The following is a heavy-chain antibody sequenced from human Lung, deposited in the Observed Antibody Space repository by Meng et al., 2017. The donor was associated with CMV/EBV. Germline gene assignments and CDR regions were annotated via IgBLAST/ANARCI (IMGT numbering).Heavy chain of an antibody. V-gene: IGHV1-2*02. J-gene: IGHJ3*02. D-gene: IGHD3-3*01. CDR3: AKEESGYYDALDI. CDR1: GYTFTGDY. Sequence: ASXXVSCKASGYTFTGDYLHWVRQAPGQGLEWMASIDPKSGDTKFAQKFQGRVTMTRDTSISTLYMQLSTLRSDDTAVYYCAKEESGYYDALDIWGKGTMVTVSS. CDR2: IDPKSGDT.